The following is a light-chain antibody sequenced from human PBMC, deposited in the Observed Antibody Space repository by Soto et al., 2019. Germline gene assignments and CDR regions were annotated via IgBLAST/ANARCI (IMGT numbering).Light chain of an antibody. CDR3: QQYGSSPGT. Sequence: EIVLTQSPVTLSLSSGERATLSCRASQSVSSSYLAWDQQKPGQAPRLLIYGASSRATGIPDRFSGSGSGTDFILTISRLESEDFAMYYCQQYGSSPGTFGQGAKVEIK. J-gene: IGKJ1*01. CDR2: GAS. V-gene: IGKV3-20*01. CDR1: QSVSSSY.